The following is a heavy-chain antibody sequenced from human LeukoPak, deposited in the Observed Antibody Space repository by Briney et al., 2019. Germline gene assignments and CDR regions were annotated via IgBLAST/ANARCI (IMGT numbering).Heavy chain of an antibody. CDR1: GGTLSSYP. V-gene: IGHV1-69*02. CDR2: VIPIVGIT. Sequence: SVKVSCKASGGTLSSYPINWVRQAPGQGLEWMGRVIPIVGITNYGQKFQGRVTLTADISPNTAYMELSGLTFDDTAMYYRARSVASPDAGRGNWFDPWGQGTLVTVSS. D-gene: IGHD3-10*01. J-gene: IGHJ5*02. CDR3: ARSVASPDAGRGNWFDP.